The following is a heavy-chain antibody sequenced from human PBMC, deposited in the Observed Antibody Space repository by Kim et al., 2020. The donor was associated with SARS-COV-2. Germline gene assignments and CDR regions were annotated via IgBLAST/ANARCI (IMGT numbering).Heavy chain of an antibody. CDR3: ARKLLLEGDDY. D-gene: IGHD1-26*01. J-gene: IGHJ4*02. CDR2: I. Sequence: IYYADSVKGRFTISRDNAKNSLYLQMNSLRAEDTAVYYCARKLLLEGDDYWGQGTLVTVSS. V-gene: IGHV3-21*01.